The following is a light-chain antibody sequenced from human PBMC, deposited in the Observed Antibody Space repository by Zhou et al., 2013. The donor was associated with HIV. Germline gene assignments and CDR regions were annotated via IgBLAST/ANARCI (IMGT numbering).Light chain of an antibody. CDR3: QQANRFPQT. Sequence: DIQMTQSPPSLSASVGDRVTITCQASQDISNHLNWYQQKPGKAPQVLIFDASNLETGVPSRFIGSGYGTDFTLTINRLHPEDFATYYCQQANRFPQTFGQGTKVEIK. J-gene: IGKJ2*01. CDR1: QDISNH. CDR2: DAS. V-gene: IGKV1-33*01.